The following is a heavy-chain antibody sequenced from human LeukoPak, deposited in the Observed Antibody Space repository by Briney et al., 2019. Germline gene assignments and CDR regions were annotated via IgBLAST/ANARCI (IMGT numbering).Heavy chain of an antibody. CDR1: GYSISSGHY. J-gene: IGHJ4*02. CDR2: IYHSGST. Sequence: SETLSLTCTVSGYSISSGHYWGWIRQPPGKGLEWIGTIYHSGSTYYNPSLKGRVTISVDTSKNQFSLKLTSVTAADTAVYYCARGKAVAGYDYWGQGTLVTVSS. D-gene: IGHD6-19*01. CDR3: ARGKAVAGYDY. V-gene: IGHV4-38-2*02.